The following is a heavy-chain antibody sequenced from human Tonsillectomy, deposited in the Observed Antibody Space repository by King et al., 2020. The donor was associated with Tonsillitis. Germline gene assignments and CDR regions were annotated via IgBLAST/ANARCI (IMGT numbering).Heavy chain of an antibody. CDR2: MNPNSGNT. Sequence: VQLVESGAEVKKPGASVKVSCKASGYTFTTYDINWVRQASGQGLEWMGWMNPNSGNTGYAQKFQGRVTMTRNTSISTAYMELSSLRSEDTAGYYCARGLGYCSGGRCYCYYGMDVWGQGTTVTVSS. J-gene: IGHJ6*02. V-gene: IGHV1-8*02. CDR3: ARGLGYCSGGRCYCYYGMDV. CDR1: GYTFTTYD. D-gene: IGHD2-15*01.